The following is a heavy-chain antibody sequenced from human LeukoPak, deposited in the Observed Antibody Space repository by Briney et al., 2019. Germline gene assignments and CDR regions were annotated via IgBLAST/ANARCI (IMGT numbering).Heavy chain of an antibody. J-gene: IGHJ5*02. CDR1: GYSISSGYY. CDR2: IYHSGST. D-gene: IGHD3-10*01. CDR3: ARYGSGSYYKHWFDP. V-gene: IGHV4-38-2*02. Sequence: PSETLSLTCTVSGYSISSGYYWGWIRQPPGKGLEWIGSIYHSGSTYYNPSLKSRVTISVDTSKNQFSLKLSSVTAADTAVYYCARYGSGSYYKHWFDPWGQGTLVTVSS.